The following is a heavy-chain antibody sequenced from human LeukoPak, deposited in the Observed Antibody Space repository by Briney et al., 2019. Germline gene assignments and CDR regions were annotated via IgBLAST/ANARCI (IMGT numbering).Heavy chain of an antibody. J-gene: IGHJ6*04. D-gene: IGHD3-3*01. Sequence: ASVKVSCKASGYTFTSYGISWVRQAPGQGLEWMGWISAYNGNTNYAQKLQGRVTMNTDTSTSTAYMELRSLRSDDTAAYYCATAGITIFGVALPADVWGKGTTVTVSS. CDR3: ATAGITIFGVALPADV. V-gene: IGHV1-18*01. CDR1: GYTFTSYG. CDR2: ISAYNGNT.